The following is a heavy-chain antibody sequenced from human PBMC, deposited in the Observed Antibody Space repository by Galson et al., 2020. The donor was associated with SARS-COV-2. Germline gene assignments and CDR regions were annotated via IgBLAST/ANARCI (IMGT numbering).Heavy chain of an antibody. CDR3: ARQRIDTFGRNSPHWFDS. J-gene: IGHJ5*01. D-gene: IGHD3-16*01. Sequence: SETLSLTCSVSGDSITSNLYYWGWIRQPPGGGLEWIGSVYYNGYTYDNPSLRSRLAMSVDTSRNQFSLMLSSLTAADTAMYYCARQRIDTFGRNSPHWFDSWGQGILVTVSS. CDR2: VYYNGYT. V-gene: IGHV4-39*01. CDR1: GDSITSNLYY.